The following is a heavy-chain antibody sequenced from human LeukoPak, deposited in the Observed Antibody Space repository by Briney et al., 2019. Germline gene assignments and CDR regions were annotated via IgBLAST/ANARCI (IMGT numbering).Heavy chain of an antibody. CDR1: GGSISSHY. CDR3: ARELAGYYYDGSGYYWGGAFDI. V-gene: IGHV4-59*11. D-gene: IGHD3-22*01. CDR2: IYYSGST. J-gene: IGHJ3*02. Sequence: PSETLSLTCTVSGGSISSHYWSWIRQPPGKGLEWIGYIYYSGSTNYNPSLKSRVTISVDTSKNQFSLKLSSVTAADTAVYYCARELAGYYYDGSGYYWGGAFDIWGQGKMVIVSS.